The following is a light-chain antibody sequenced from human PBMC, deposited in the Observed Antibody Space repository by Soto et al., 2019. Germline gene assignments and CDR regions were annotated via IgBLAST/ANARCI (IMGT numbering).Light chain of an antibody. Sequence: DIQMTQSPSSLSASVGDRVTITCRASQSISSYLNWYQQKPGKAPELLIFGASSLQSGLPSRFTGSGSGTDFTLTFSRLEPEDFAVYYCEYYGSSITFGGGTKVDIK. CDR2: GAS. CDR3: EYYGSSIT. V-gene: IGKV1-39*02. CDR1: QSISSY. J-gene: IGKJ4*01.